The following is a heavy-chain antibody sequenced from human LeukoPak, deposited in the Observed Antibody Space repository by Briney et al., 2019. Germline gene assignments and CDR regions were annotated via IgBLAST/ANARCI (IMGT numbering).Heavy chain of an antibody. V-gene: IGHV3-7*05. CDR2: IDQSGGRN. D-gene: IGHD6-13*01. CDR3: ARDVAGGICDI. J-gene: IGHJ3*02. CDR1: GCTFSRCW. Sequence: PGGSLRLSCAASGCTFSRCWMNWVRQAPGRGLEWVANIDQSGGRNNYVDSVKGRFTISRDNAKNSLLLEMSSLRADDTAVYFCARDVAGGICDIWGQGTTVTVSS.